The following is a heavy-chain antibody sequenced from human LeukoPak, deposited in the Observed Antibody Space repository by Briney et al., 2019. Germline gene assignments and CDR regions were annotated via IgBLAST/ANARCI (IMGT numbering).Heavy chain of an antibody. D-gene: IGHD3-3*01. V-gene: IGHV3-23*01. CDR3: AKGGIMEWLSKNPHFDC. CDR1: GFTFSSYA. J-gene: IGHJ4*02. CDR2: ISGSGGST. Sequence: PGGSLRLSCAASGFTFSSYAMSWVRQAPGKGLEWVSVISGSGGSTYYADSVKGRFTISRDNSKNTLYLQMNSLRVEDTAVYYCAKGGIMEWLSKNPHFDCWGQGTLVTVSS.